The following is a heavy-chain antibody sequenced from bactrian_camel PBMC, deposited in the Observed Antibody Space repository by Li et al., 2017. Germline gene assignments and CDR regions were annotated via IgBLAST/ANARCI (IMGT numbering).Heavy chain of an antibody. V-gene: IGHV3S31*01. CDR2: IYSGDDSGSTTT. D-gene: IGHD1*01. J-gene: IGHJ4*01. Sequence: DVQLVESGGGPAQTGGSLRLSCLASGYSARNRCMGWFRQAPGKEREAVAAIYSGDDSGSTTTHYVDSVKGRFTVSQVMDTMYLQMNELKPEDTATYYCAAGGPACWRPMRDDDNAWGQGTQVTVS. CDR1: GYSARNRC. CDR3: AAGGPACWRPMRDDDNA.